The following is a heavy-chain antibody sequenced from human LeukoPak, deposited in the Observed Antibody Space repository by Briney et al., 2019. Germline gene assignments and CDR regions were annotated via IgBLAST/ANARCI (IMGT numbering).Heavy chain of an antibody. CDR3: ARGRYCSADICSGGDAFDI. J-gene: IGHJ3*02. CDR2: IYTRGST. CDR1: GGSINNYY. D-gene: IGHD2-15*01. V-gene: IGHV4-4*07. Sequence: SETLSLTCTVSGGSINNYYWSWIRQPAGKGLEWIGRIYTRGSTNYNPSLKSRVTMSVDTSKNQFSLKLSSVTTADTAVYYCARGRYCSADICSGGDAFDIWGQGTVVSVSS.